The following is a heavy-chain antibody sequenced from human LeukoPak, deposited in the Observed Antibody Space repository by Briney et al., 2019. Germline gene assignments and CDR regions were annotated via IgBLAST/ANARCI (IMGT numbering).Heavy chain of an antibody. Sequence: PGGSLRLSCAASGFTVSSNYMSWVRQAPGKGLEWVSVIYSGGSTYYADSVKGRFTISRDNSKNTLYLQMNSLRAEDTVVYYCARVRPRYYYDSSGPNGGYWGQGTLVTVSS. J-gene: IGHJ4*02. D-gene: IGHD3-22*01. CDR2: IYSGGST. CDR1: GFTVSSNY. V-gene: IGHV3-53*01. CDR3: ARVRPRYYYDSSGPNGGY.